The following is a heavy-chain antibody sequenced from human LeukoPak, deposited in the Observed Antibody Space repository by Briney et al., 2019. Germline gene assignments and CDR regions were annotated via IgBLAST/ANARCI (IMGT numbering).Heavy chain of an antibody. Sequence: SVKVSCKASGGTFSSYAISWVRQAPGQGLEWMGGIIPIFGTANYAQKFQGRVTITADESTSTAYMELSSLRSEDTAVYYCARDSSGGSPFDYWGQGTLVTVSS. D-gene: IGHD1-26*01. J-gene: IGHJ4*02. CDR1: GGTFSSYA. CDR3: ARDSSGGSPFDY. CDR2: IIPIFGTA. V-gene: IGHV1-69*13.